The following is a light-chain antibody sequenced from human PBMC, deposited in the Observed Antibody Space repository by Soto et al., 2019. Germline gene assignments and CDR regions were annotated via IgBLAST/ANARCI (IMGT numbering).Light chain of an antibody. CDR3: SSYAGSSNFLI. CDR1: SSDVGAYDY. V-gene: IGLV2-8*01. CDR2: EVS. Sequence: QSALTQPPSASGSPGQSVTISCTGTSSDVGAYDYVSWYQQHPGKVPKLLIYEVSKRPSGVPDRFSASKSGNTASLTVSGLQAEDEADYYCSSYAGSSNFLIFGGGTQLTVL. J-gene: IGLJ2*01.